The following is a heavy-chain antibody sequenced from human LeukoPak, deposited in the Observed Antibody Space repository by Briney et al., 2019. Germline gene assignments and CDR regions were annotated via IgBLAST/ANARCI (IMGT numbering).Heavy chain of an antibody. D-gene: IGHD1-26*01. Sequence: PSETLSLTCTVSGGSISSYYWSWIQQPPGKGLEWIGYIYYSGSTNYNPSLKSRVTISVDTSKNQFSLKLSSVTAADTAVYYCARHQSWGAFDYWGQGTLVTVSS. J-gene: IGHJ4*02. CDR2: IYYSGST. V-gene: IGHV4-59*08. CDR1: GGSISSYY. CDR3: ARHQSWGAFDY.